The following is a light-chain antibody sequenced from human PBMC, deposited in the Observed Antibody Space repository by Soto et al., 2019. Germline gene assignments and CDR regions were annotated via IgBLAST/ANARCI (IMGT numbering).Light chain of an antibody. V-gene: IGKV1-39*01. CDR3: QQSYSTPYT. CDR2: APS. CDR1: QSIYNY. J-gene: IGKJ2*01. Sequence: DLQMTQSPSSLSASVGDRVTITCRASQSIYNYLNWYQQRPGKAPKVLICAPSSLQSGVPSRFSGSGSGTDFTLTISTLQPEEFATYYCQQSYSTPYTCGQRTNLEIK.